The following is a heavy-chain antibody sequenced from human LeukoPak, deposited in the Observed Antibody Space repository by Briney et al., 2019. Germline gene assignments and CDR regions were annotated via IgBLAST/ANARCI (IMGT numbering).Heavy chain of an antibody. CDR2: ISAYNGNT. D-gene: IGHD3-16*02. V-gene: IGHV1-18*01. Sequence: ASVKVSCKASGYTFTSYGISWARQAPGQGLEWMGWISAYNGNTNYAQKLQGRVTMTTDTSTSTAYMELRSLRSDDTAVYYCAVGFYDYVWGSYPSRSRFDYWGQGTLVTVSS. J-gene: IGHJ4*02. CDR3: AVGFYDYVWGSYPSRSRFDY. CDR1: GYTFTSYG.